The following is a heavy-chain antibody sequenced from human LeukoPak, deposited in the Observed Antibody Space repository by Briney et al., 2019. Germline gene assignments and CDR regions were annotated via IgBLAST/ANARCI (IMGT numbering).Heavy chain of an antibody. Sequence: SETLSLTCSVSGDTITSDDYYWRWIRQVPGKGLEWVAYIYYTGSADYNPSLRSRVSISVDTSKNQCSLKLSSVTAADTAVYYCARRGGYDWFDPWGHGTLVTVSS. D-gene: IGHD5-18*01. CDR3: ARRGGYDWFDP. CDR2: IYYTGSA. CDR1: GDTITSDDYY. J-gene: IGHJ5*02. V-gene: IGHV4-31*03.